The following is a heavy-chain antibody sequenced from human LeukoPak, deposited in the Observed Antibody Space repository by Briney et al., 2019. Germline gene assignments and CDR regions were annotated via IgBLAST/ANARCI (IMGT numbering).Heavy chain of an antibody. CDR3: VKNGDYFLAH. D-gene: IGHD4-17*01. J-gene: IGHJ4*02. V-gene: IGHV4-4*02. CDR2: IYHSGNT. CDR1: DDSIISIEW. Sequence: SETLSLTCGVSDDSIISIEWWSWVRQPPGKGLEWIGEIYHSGNTNYNPSLKSRVTLSVDKSNNQFSLKLSSVTAAGTAVYYCVKNGDYFLAHWGQGTLVTVSS.